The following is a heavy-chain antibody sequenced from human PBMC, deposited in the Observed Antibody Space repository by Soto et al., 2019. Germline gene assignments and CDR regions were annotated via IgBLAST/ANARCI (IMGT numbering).Heavy chain of an antibody. CDR3: AREGRYCSSTSCSNWFDP. J-gene: IGHJ5*02. D-gene: IGHD2-2*01. CDR2: IYGSGST. Sequence: SETLSLTCTISGGAIGSHYWTWIRRPAGKGLEWIGRIYGSGSTKYNPSLKSRVTISVDTSKNQFSLKLSSVTAADTAVYYCAREGRYCSSTSCSNWFDPWGQGTLVTVSS. CDR1: GGAIGSHY. V-gene: IGHV4-4*07.